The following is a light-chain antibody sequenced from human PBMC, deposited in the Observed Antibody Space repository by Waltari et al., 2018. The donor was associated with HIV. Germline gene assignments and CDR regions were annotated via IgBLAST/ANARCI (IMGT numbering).Light chain of an antibody. Sequence: QSVLTQPPSASGTTGQRVTISCSGSSSNIGSNYVYWYQQLPGTAPKLLIYRNNPRPSGVPDRFSGSKSGTSASLAISGLRSEDEADYYCAAWDDSLSVVYVFGTGTKVTVL. CDR3: AAWDDSLSVVYV. CDR1: SSNIGSNY. J-gene: IGLJ1*01. CDR2: RNN. V-gene: IGLV1-47*01.